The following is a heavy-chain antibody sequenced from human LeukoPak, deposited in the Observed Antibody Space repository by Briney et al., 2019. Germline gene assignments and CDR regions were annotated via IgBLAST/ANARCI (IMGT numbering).Heavy chain of an antibody. D-gene: IGHD3-3*01. CDR1: GYSISSGYY. CDR2: LYHSGTT. CDR3: ARAKLEWFSIYYYYMDV. Sequence: SETPSLTCGVSGYSISSGYYWGWIRQPPGKGLEWIGILYHSGTTYYNPSLKSRVTILAETSKNHFSLKLNSVTAADTAVYYCARAKLEWFSIYYYYMDVWGQGTTVTVSS. V-gene: IGHV4-38-2*01. J-gene: IGHJ6*03.